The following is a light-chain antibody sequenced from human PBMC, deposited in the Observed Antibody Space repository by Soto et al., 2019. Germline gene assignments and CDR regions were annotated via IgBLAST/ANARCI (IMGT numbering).Light chain of an antibody. Sequence: DIQMTQSPSSLSASVGDRVSITCRASQTISNYLIWYQQKPGKAPNLLIYAASTLQSGVPSRFSGSGSGTNFTLTISSLQSEDFATYYCQQSYNTPPAFAQGTKVEIK. J-gene: IGKJ1*01. CDR3: QQSYNTPPA. CDR1: QTISNY. CDR2: AAS. V-gene: IGKV1-39*01.